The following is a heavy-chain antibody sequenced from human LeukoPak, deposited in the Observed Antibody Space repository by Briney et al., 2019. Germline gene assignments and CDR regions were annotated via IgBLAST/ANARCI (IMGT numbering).Heavy chain of an antibody. CDR3: ARGNYDFWSGYFSP. Sequence: SETLSLTCTVSGGSISSYYWSWIRQPPGKGLEWIGYIYYSGSTNYNPSLKSRVTISVDTSKNQFSLKLSSVTAADTAVYYCARGNYDFWSGYFSPWGQGTMVTVSS. CDR2: IYYSGST. V-gene: IGHV4-59*08. CDR1: GGSISSYY. J-gene: IGHJ3*01. D-gene: IGHD3-3*01.